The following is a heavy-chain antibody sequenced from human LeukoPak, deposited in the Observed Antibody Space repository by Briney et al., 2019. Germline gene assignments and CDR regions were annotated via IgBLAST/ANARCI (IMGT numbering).Heavy chain of an antibody. V-gene: IGHV1-69*05. D-gene: IGHD2-15*01. CDR1: GGTFSSYA. Sequence: ASVKVSCKASGGTFSSYAISWVRQAPGQGLEWMGGIIPIFGTANYAQKFQGRVTITTDESTSTAYMELSSLRSEDTAVYYCARSLPFKYCSGGSCPHDAFDIWGKGTTVTVSS. CDR2: IIPIFGTA. CDR3: ARSLPFKYCSGGSCPHDAFDI. J-gene: IGHJ3*02.